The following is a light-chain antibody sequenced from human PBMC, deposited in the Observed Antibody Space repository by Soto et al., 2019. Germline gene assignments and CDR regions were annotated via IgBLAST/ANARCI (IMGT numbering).Light chain of an antibody. CDR3: SPGT. V-gene: IGKV1-39*01. CDR2: DAS. Sequence: DIQMTHSPSSLSASVGDRVTITCRASHGIRSYLNWYQQKPGKAPKLLIYDASSLESGVPSRFSGSGSGTECPLPISSLTTDDLHTSYCSPGTFGQGTKVDIK. CDR1: HGIRSY. J-gene: IGKJ1*01.